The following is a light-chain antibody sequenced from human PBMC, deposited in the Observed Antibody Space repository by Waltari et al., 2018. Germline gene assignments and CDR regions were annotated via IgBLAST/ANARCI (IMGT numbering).Light chain of an antibody. Sequence: IVLTQSPATLSLSPGVRATLFCRASESVSRYLAWYQQKPGQAPRLLIYEASNRATGIPARFSGSGSGTDFTLTISSLEPEDFAVYYCQHRSDWPLTFGGGTKVEIK. J-gene: IGKJ4*01. CDR3: QHRSDWPLT. CDR2: EAS. CDR1: ESVSRY. V-gene: IGKV3-11*01.